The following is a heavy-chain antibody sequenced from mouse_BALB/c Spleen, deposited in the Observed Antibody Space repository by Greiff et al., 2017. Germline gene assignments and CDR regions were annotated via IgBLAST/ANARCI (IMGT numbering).Heavy chain of an antibody. Sequence: EVQGVESGGGLVQPGGSRKLSCAASGFTFSDYGMAWVRQAPGKGPEWVAFISNLAYSIYYADTVTGRFTISRENAKNTLYLEMSSLRSEDTAMYYCAREGLRQGFDYWGQGTTLTVSS. CDR3: AREGLRQGFDY. V-gene: IGHV5-15*02. CDR2: ISNLAYSI. CDR1: GFTFSDYG. J-gene: IGHJ2*01. D-gene: IGHD2-4*01.